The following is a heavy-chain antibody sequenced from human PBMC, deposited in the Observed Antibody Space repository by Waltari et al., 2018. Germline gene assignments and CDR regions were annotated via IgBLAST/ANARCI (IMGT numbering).Heavy chain of an antibody. J-gene: IGHJ5*02. CDR1: GGSISSYY. D-gene: IGHD2-2*02. CDR2: IYYSGST. CDR3: ARWGDIVVVPAAILPPSDWFDP. Sequence: QVQLQESGPGLVKPSETLSLTCTVSGGSISSYYWSWIRQPQGKGLEWIGYIYYSGSTNYNPSLKSRVTISVDTSKNQFSLKLSSVTAADTAVYYCARWGDIVVVPAAILPPSDWFDPWGQGTLVTVSS. V-gene: IGHV4-59*08.